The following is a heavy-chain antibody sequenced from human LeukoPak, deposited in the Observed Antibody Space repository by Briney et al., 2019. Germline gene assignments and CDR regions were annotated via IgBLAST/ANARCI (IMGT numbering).Heavy chain of an antibody. CDR1: GFTFSGSA. CDR3: TRHCSSTSCYDWGFDY. Sequence: GGSLRLSCAASGFTFSGSAMHWVRQASGKGLEWVGRIRSKANSYATAYAASVEGRFTISRDDSKNTAYLQMNSLKTEDTAVYYCTRHCSSTSCYDWGFDYWGQGTLVTVSS. V-gene: IGHV3-73*01. CDR2: IRSKANSYAT. D-gene: IGHD2-2*01. J-gene: IGHJ4*02.